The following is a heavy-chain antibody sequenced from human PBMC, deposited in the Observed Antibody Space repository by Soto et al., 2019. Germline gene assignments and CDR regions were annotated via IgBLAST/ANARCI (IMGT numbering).Heavy chain of an antibody. CDR3: ARSPRSSPYFDY. D-gene: IGHD6-13*01. V-gene: IGHV5-51*01. J-gene: IGHJ4*02. Sequence: GESLKISCQCSGYTFSNFWIGWVRQLPGKGLEWMAIIYPGDHETRYSPSFNGKVTISADKSINTAYLQWNSLEASDPAFYFCARSPRSSPYFDYWGQGALVTVSS. CDR1: GYTFSNFW. CDR2: IYPGDHET.